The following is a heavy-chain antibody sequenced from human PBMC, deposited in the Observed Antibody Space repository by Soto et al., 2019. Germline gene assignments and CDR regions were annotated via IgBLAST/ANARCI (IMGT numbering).Heavy chain of an antibody. CDR1: GYSINSGYY. V-gene: IGHV4-38-2*02. J-gene: IGHJ4*02. CDR3: ARDFGNLHHFWSGPDY. D-gene: IGHD3-3*02. Sequence: SETLSLTCGVSGYSINSGYYWGWVRQPPGKGLEWIGSVFHSVTTYQNPSLKTRATISVDTSRNQFSLELDSVTAADTAVYYCARDFGNLHHFWSGPDYWGQGTRDTVSS. CDR2: VFHSVTT.